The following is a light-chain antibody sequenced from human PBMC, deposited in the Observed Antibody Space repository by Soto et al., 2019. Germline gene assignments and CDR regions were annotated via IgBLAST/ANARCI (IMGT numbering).Light chain of an antibody. J-gene: IGKJ4*01. CDR2: VAS. Sequence: DIQMTQSPSSLSASVGDRVTITCRASQSISSYLSWYQQKPGTAPKLLINVASTLQSGVPSRFSGSGSGTDFTLAISSLQPEDFATYYCQQSSSTPQTFGGGTRVEIK. CDR3: QQSSSTPQT. V-gene: IGKV1-39*01. CDR1: QSISSY.